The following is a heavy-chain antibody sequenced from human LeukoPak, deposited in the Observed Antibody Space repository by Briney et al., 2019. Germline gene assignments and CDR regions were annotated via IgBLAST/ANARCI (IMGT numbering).Heavy chain of an antibody. CDR3: AKDRGAVVVVPAAMFVY. CDR1: GFTFSSYA. D-gene: IGHD2-2*01. V-gene: IGHV3-23*01. J-gene: IGHJ4*02. CDR2: ISGSGGST. Sequence: GGSLRLSCAASGFTFSSYAMSWVRQAPGKGLEWVSAISGSGGSTYYADSVKGRFTISRDSSKNTLYLQMNSLRAEDTAVYYCAKDRGAVVVVPAAMFVYWGQGTLVTVSS.